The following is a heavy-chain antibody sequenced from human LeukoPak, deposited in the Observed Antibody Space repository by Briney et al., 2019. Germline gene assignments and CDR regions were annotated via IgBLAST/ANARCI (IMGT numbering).Heavy chain of an antibody. Sequence: ASVKASCKASGYTFTGYYMHWVRQAPGQGLEWMGWINPNSGGTNYAQKFQGRVTMTRDTSISTAYMELSRLRSDDTAVYYCARVPDYYGSGSSSNWFDPWGQGTLVTVSS. CDR2: INPNSGGT. CDR1: GYTFTGYY. J-gene: IGHJ5*02. V-gene: IGHV1-2*02. CDR3: ARVPDYYGSGSSSNWFDP. D-gene: IGHD3-10*01.